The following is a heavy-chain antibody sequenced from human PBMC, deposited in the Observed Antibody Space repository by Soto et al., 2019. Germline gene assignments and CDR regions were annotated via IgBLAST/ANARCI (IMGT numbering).Heavy chain of an antibody. Sequence: SETLSLTCTVSGGSISSNSDYWVLIRQPPGKGLEWIGSINYSGTTYYNPSLNTRVTVSVDTSKNHFSLTLSSVTAADTAVYYCARRGTVAGTYWFGPWGQGTLVTVSS. J-gene: IGHJ5*02. CDR2: INYSGTT. CDR1: GGSISSNSDY. CDR3: ARRGTVAGTYWFGP. V-gene: IGHV4-39*02. D-gene: IGHD3-10*01.